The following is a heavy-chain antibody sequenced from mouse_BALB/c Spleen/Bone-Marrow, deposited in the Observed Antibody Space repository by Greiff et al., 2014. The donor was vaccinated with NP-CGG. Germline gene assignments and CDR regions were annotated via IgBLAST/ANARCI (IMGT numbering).Heavy chain of an antibody. CDR3: ARRLNWDWFAY. V-gene: IGHV1-7*01. Sequence: QGQLKGSGAELAKPGASVKMSCKASGYTFTSYWVHWVKKRPGQGLGWIGYINPSTGYTDYNQKFKDKATLTADKSSSTAYMQLSSLTSEDSAVYYCARRLNWDWFAYWGQGTLVTVSA. CDR1: GYTFTSYW. CDR2: INPSTGYT. D-gene: IGHD4-1*01. J-gene: IGHJ3*01.